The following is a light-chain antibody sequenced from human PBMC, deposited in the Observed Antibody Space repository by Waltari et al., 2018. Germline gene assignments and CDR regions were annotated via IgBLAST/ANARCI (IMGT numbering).Light chain of an antibody. Sequence: QSMLTQPPSVSAAPGQQVTISCSGRSSNVGSHYLSWYQQSPGTAPKLLIYDDDKRPSAIPDRFSGSKSGASATLGITGLQTGDEADYYCGSWDSSLCAYVFGTGTQVTVL. J-gene: IGLJ1*01. CDR2: DDD. V-gene: IGLV1-51*01. CDR1: SSNVGSHY. CDR3: GSWDSSLCAYV.